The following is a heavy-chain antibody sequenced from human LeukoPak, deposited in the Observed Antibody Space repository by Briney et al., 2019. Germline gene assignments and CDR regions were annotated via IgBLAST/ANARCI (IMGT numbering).Heavy chain of an antibody. Sequence: SVKVSCKASGDTFSSYAISWVRQAPGQGLEWMGRIIPILGIANYAQKFQGRVTITADKSTSTAYMELSSLRSEDTAVYYCAITMVRGVRDVWGQGTLVTVSS. D-gene: IGHD3-10*01. CDR3: AITMVRGVRDV. CDR2: IIPILGIA. CDR1: GDTFSSYA. V-gene: IGHV1-69*04. J-gene: IGHJ4*02.